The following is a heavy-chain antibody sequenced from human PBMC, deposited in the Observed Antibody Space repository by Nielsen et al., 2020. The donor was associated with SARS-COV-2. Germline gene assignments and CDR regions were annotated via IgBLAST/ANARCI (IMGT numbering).Heavy chain of an antibody. D-gene: IGHD5/OR15-5a*01. CDR1: GGSISSSSYY. CDR3: AVGSRWFDP. J-gene: IGHJ5*02. CDR2: IYYSGST. V-gene: IGHV4-61*05. Sequence: SETLSLTCTVSGGSISSSSYYWGWIRQPPGKGLEWIGYIYYSGSTNYNPSLKSRVTISVDTSKNQFSLKLSSVTAADTAVYYCAVGSRWFDPWGQGTLVTVSS.